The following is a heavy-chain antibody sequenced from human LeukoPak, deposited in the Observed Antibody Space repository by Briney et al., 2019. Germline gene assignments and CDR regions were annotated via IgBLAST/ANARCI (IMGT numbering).Heavy chain of an antibody. CDR1: GFIFSNFW. V-gene: IGHV3-7*01. CDR3: VTHEVTIITRSTFDY. CDR2: IKPDEGEK. J-gene: IGHJ4*02. Sequence: PGGSLRLSCGASGFIFSNFWLSWVRQAPGKGLEWLANIKPDEGEKYYGDAVKGRFTISRDNAKNSVYLQMNSLRADDTAVYYCVTHEVTIITRSTFDYWGQGTLVTVSS. D-gene: IGHD3-16*02.